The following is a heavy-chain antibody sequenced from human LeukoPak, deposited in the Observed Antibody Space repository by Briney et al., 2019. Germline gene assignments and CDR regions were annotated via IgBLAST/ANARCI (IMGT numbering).Heavy chain of an antibody. V-gene: IGHV3-23*01. CDR1: GFTCSSYG. CDR3: AKDPNFYYCMDV. J-gene: IGHJ6*03. Sequence: TGGSLRLSGAASGFTCSSYGMSWVRQAPGKGLEGVSTISGRRDSTSYADSVKGRFTISRDNSKNTLYLQMNSLRAEDTAVYYCAKDPNFYYCMDVWGKGTTVTISS. CDR2: ISGRRDST.